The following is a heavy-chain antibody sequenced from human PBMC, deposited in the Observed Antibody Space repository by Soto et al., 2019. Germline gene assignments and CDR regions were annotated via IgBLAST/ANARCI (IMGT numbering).Heavy chain of an antibody. V-gene: IGHV1-69*01. CDR1: GGTFSSYA. Sequence: QVQLVQSGAEVKKPGSSVKVSCKASGGTFSSYAISWVRQAPGQGLEWMGGIIPIFGTANYAQKFQGRVTITADEATSTAYMELTSLRSEDTAVYYCARGGYDILTMRNSYGMDVWGQGTTVTVSS. CDR2: IIPIFGTA. D-gene: IGHD3-9*01. CDR3: ARGGYDILTMRNSYGMDV. J-gene: IGHJ6*02.